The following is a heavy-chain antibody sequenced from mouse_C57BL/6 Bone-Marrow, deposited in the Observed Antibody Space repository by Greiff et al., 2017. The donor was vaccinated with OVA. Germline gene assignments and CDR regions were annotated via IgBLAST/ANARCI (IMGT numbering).Heavy chain of an antibody. D-gene: IGHD2-3*01. J-gene: IGHJ3*01. CDR1: GYTFTSYG. V-gene: IGHV1-81*01. CDR2: IYPRSGNT. Sequence: QVQLQQSGAELARPGASVKLSCKASGYTFTSYGISWVKQSTGQGLEWIGEIYPRSGNTYYNEKFKGKATLTADKSSSTAYMELRSLTSEDSAVYFCARKGEWLLAWFAYWGQGTLVTVSA. CDR3: ARKGEWLLAWFAY.